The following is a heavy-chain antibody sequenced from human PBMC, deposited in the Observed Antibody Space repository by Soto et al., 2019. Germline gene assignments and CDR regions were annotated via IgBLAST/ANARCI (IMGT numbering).Heavy chain of an antibody. CDR3: ARGGNYYGSGSYLEVDY. J-gene: IGHJ4*02. CDR2: INAGNGNT. CDR1: GYTFTSYA. Sequence: QVQLVQSGAEVKKPGASVKVSCKASGYTFTSYAMHWVRQAPGQRLEWMGWINAGNGNTKYSQKFQGRVTITRDTSASTAYMELSSLRSEDTAVYYCARGGNYYGSGSYLEVDYWGQGTLVTVSS. V-gene: IGHV1-3*01. D-gene: IGHD3-10*01.